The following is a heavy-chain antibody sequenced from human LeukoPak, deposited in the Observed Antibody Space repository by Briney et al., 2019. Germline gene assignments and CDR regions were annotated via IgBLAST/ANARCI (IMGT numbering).Heavy chain of an antibody. V-gene: IGHV3-74*01. CDR3: TSKQDY. Sequence: PGGSLRLSCAASGFTFSDYYMSWIRQAPGKGLVWVSRINSDGSITNYADSVKGRFTISRDNAKNTLYLQMNSLRAEDTAVYYCTSKQDYWGQGTLVTVSS. CDR1: GFTFSDYY. J-gene: IGHJ4*02. CDR2: INSDGSIT.